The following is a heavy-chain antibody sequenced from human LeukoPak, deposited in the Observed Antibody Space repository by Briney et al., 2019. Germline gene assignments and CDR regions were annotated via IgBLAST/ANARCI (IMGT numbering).Heavy chain of an antibody. D-gene: IGHD5-24*01. CDR2: MNPNSGNT. V-gene: IGHV1-8*02. J-gene: IGHJ5*02. Sequence: ASVKVSCKASGGTFSSYAISWVRQATGQGLEWMGWMNPNSGNTGYAQKFQGRVTMTRNTSISTAYMELSSLRSEDTAVYYCAIHREMVWFDPWGQGTLVTVSS. CDR3: AIHREMVWFDP. CDR1: GGTFSSYA.